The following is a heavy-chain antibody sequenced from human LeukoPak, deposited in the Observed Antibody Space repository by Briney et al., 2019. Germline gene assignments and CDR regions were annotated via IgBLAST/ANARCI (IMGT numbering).Heavy chain of an antibody. J-gene: IGHJ4*02. V-gene: IGHV3-7*01. D-gene: IGHD1-26*01. CDR2: IEQDGSQK. Sequence: GSLRLSCAASGFTFSSYWLSWVPQAPGKGLEWVASIEQDGSQKYYVDSVRGRFTISRDNAMNSVYLQTNSLRVEDTAVYYCARNSGSNPFDYWGQGTLVTVSS. CDR1: GFTFSSYW. CDR3: ARNSGSNPFDY.